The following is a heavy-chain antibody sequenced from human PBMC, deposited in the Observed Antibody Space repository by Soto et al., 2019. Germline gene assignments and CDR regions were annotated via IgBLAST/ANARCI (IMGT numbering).Heavy chain of an antibody. Sequence: PSETLSLTCAVYGGSFSGYYWSWIRQPPGKGLEWIGEINHSGSTNYNPSLKSRVTISVGTSKNQFSLKLSSVNAADTAVYFCASAWLISGLQAGDYWGQETLFTASS. J-gene: IGHJ4*02. D-gene: IGHD5-18*01. V-gene: IGHV4-34*01. CDR3: ASAWLISGLQAGDY. CDR1: GGSFSGYY. CDR2: INHSGST.